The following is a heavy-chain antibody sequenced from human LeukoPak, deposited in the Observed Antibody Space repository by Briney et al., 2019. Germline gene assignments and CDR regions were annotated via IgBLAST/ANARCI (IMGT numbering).Heavy chain of an antibody. J-gene: IGHJ4*02. D-gene: IGHD3-10*01. Sequence: PGGSLRLSCDASGFIFSDYYMTWIRQAPGKGLEWISSISNPSSTMYYADSVKGRFTISRDNGKNSLYLQMNSLRAEDTAVYYYARCGDGLPCDFDYWGQGTLVTVSS. V-gene: IGHV3-11*04. CDR1: GFIFSDYY. CDR3: ARCGDGLPCDFDY. CDR2: ISNPSSTM.